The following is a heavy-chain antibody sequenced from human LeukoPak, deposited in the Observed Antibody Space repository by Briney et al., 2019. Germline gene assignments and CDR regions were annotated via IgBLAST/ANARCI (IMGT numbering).Heavy chain of an antibody. Sequence: GGSLRLSCAASGFTFSSYAMSWVRQAPGKGLEWVSVISGSGGSTYYADSVKGRFTISRDNSKNTLYLQMNSLRAEDTAVYYCAKSPPPPYYDFWSGPDYYYYMDVWGKGTTVTVSS. CDR2: ISGSGGST. CDR1: GFTFSSYA. V-gene: IGHV3-23*01. CDR3: AKSPPPPYYDFWSGPDYYYYMDV. D-gene: IGHD3-3*01. J-gene: IGHJ6*03.